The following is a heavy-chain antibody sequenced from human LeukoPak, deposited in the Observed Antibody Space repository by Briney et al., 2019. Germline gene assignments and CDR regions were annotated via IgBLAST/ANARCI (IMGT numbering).Heavy chain of an antibody. CDR3: AKLACSGGSCYLGEVAH. Sequence: GGSLRLSCAASGFTFSRYGMHWFRQALGKGLEWVTFIEYDERNQHYADSVKGRFTISRDNSKNTLFLLMDSLRAEDTAVYYCAKLACSGGSCYLGEVAHWGQGTLVTVSS. J-gene: IGHJ4*02. CDR1: GFTFSRYG. CDR2: IEYDERNQ. V-gene: IGHV3-30*02. D-gene: IGHD2-15*01.